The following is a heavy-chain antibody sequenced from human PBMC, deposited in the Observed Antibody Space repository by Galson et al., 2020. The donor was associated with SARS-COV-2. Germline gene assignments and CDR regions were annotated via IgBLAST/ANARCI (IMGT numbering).Heavy chain of an antibody. CDR1: NFSIISGYY. V-gene: IGHV4-38-2*02. D-gene: IGHD3-9*01. J-gene: IGHJ4*02. CDR3: ARVGPHYDLLTGYFKYYFDY. Sequence: SETLSLTCTVSNFSIISGYYWGWIRQPPGKGLEWIGNMDHSGSTYSNPSLRSRVTFSGDTSKNQFSMRLRSVTAADTAVYFCARVGPHYDLLTGYFKYYFDYGGPGTLVTVSS. CDR2: MDHSGST.